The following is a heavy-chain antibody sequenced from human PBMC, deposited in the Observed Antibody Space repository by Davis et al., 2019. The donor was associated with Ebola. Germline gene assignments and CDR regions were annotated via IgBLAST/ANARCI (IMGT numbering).Heavy chain of an antibody. CDR3: TTLGGPMDV. CDR2: ITSKTFGGTT. CDR1: EFSFTNAW. D-gene: IGHD3-16*01. Sequence: PGGSLRLSCAASEFSFTNAWMNWVRQAPGKGLEWVGRITSKTFGGTTDYGAPVKGRFDISRDDLKNIVYLQMNSLKTEDTGVYYCTTLGGPMDVWGQGTTVTVSS. J-gene: IGHJ6*02. V-gene: IGHV3-15*01.